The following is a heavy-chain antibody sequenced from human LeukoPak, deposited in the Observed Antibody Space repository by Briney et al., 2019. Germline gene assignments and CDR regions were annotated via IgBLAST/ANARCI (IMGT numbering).Heavy chain of an antibody. CDR3: AKGAYSSSWLSDY. CDR2: ISYDGSNK. J-gene: IGHJ4*02. Sequence: GGSLRLSCAASGFTFSSYGMHWVRQAPGKGLEWVAVISYDGSNKYYADSVKGRFTISRDNSKNTLYLQMNSLRAEDTAVYYCAKGAYSSSWLSDYWGQGTLVTVSS. CDR1: GFTFSSYG. V-gene: IGHV3-30*18. D-gene: IGHD6-13*01.